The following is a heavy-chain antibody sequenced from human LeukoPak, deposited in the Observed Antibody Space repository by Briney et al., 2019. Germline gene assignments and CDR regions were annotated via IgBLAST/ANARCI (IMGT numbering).Heavy chain of an antibody. Sequence: SETLSLTCAVYGGSFSGYYWSWIRQPPGKGLEWIGEINHSGSTNYNPSLKSRVTISVDTSKNQFSLKLSSVTAADTAVYYCASPVGATTGDYWGQGTLVTVSS. CDR1: GGSFSGYY. CDR3: ASPVGATTGDY. CDR2: INHSGST. J-gene: IGHJ4*02. D-gene: IGHD1-26*01. V-gene: IGHV4-34*01.